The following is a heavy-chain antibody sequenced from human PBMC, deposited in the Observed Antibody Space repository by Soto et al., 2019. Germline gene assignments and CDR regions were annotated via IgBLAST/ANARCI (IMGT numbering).Heavy chain of an antibody. Sequence: SETLSLTCAVYGGSFSGYYWSWIRQPPGKGLEWIGEINHSGSTNYNPSLKSRVTISVDTSKNQFSLKLSSVTAADTAVYYCARGPIRGKNRPADCLDVWGKGTTVTVSS. CDR2: INHSGST. CDR3: ARGPIRGKNRPADCLDV. CDR1: GGSFSGYY. V-gene: IGHV4-34*01. J-gene: IGHJ6*04. D-gene: IGHD3-10*01.